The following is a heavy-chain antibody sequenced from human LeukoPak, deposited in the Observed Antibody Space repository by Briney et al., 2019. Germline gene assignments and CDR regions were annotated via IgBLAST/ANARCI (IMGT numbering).Heavy chain of an antibody. Sequence: GGSLRLSCAASGFSFSSYSMNWVRQAPGKGLEWVSSISSSSSYTYYADSVKGRFTISRDNAKNSLYLQMNSLRAEDTAVYYCARDDGYPIYYFDYWGQGTLVTVSS. J-gene: IGHJ4*02. CDR1: GFSFSSYS. V-gene: IGHV3-21*01. CDR3: ARDDGYPIYYFDY. D-gene: IGHD3-3*01. CDR2: ISSSSSYT.